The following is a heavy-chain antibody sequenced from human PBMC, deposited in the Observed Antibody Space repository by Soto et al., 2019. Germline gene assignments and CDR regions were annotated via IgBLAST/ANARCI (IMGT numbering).Heavy chain of an antibody. Sequence: ASVKVSCKASGHTFTSYGISWVRQAPGQGLEWMGWISAYNGNTNYAQKLQGRVTMTTDTSTSTAYMELRSLRSDDTAVYYCAREVYSYGPAAGTNYFVYWGQGTLVTVSS. CDR3: AREVYSYGPAAGTNYFVY. CDR1: GHTFTSYG. V-gene: IGHV1-18*01. J-gene: IGHJ4*02. D-gene: IGHD6-13*01. CDR2: ISAYNGNT.